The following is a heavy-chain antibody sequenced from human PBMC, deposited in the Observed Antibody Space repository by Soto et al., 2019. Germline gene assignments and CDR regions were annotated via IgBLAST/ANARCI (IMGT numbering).Heavy chain of an antibody. J-gene: IGHJ4*02. CDR3: ARRTNGYFGS. V-gene: IGHV3-23*03. CDR1: GFTFSDYT. D-gene: IGHD2-8*01. CDR2: ILADYNT. Sequence: EVQLLESGGGLVQPGGSLTLSCAASGFTFSDYTMTWVRQAPGKVLECISVILADYNTYYTDSVRGRFTISRDNSTNTLYLEMNSLGAEDTAVYYCARRTNGYFGSWGQGALVTVSS.